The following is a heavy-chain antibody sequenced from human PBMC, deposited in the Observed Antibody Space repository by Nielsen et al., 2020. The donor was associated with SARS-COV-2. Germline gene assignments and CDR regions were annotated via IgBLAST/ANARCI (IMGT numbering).Heavy chain of an antibody. D-gene: IGHD3-10*01. CDR3: AKVLLWFGDYYYYGMDV. V-gene: IGHV3-30-3*01. J-gene: IGHJ6*02. Sequence: GESLKISCAASGFTFSSYAMHWVRQAPGKGLEWVAVISYDGSNKYYADSVKGRFTISRDNSKNTLYLQMNSLRAEDTAVYYCAKVLLWFGDYYYYGMDVWGQGTTVTVSS. CDR1: GFTFSSYA. CDR2: ISYDGSNK.